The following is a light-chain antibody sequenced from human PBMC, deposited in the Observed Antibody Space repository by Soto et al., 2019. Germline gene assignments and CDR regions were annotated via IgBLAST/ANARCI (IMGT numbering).Light chain of an antibody. CDR2: EAS. CDR3: CSYAGSSTGV. CDR1: NSDVGAYNF. J-gene: IGLJ3*02. V-gene: IGLV2-23*01. Sequence: QSALTQPASLSGSPGQSITISCTGTNSDVGAYNFVSWYQQHPGKAPHLMIHEASKRPSGVSNRFSGSKSGNTASLTISGLRAEDEADYYCCSYAGSSTGVFGGGTKLTVL.